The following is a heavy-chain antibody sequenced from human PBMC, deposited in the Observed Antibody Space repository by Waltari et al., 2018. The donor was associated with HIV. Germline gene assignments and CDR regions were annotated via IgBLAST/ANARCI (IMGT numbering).Heavy chain of an antibody. CDR2: IAGDGNSK. Sequence: QVQLMESGGGAVQPGRSLRISCVVSGFIFSDFGMHWVRQAPGNGLGWWAVIAGDGNSKYYADSVNGRFTISRDNSKNTLVLDMGDLRLDDTALYFCARGIMGAVTAYFHQWGQGTLVTVSS. CDR3: ARGIMGAVTAYFHQ. V-gene: IGHV3-30*03. CDR1: GFIFSDFG. D-gene: IGHD1-26*01. J-gene: IGHJ1*01.